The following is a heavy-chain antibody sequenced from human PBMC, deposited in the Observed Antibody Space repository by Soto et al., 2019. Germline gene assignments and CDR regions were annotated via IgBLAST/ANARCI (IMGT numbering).Heavy chain of an antibody. V-gene: IGHV1-18*01. CDR1: GYTFTSYG. CDR2: ISAYNGNT. D-gene: IGHD5-12*01. J-gene: IGHJ6*02. Sequence: QVQLVQSGAEVKKPGASVKVSCKASGYTFTSYGISWVRQAPGQGLEWMGWISAYNGNTNYAQKLQGRVTMTTDTPRSPATMGRGSLRSDNTAVYYVGREEGATIYSSYGWDVGAKGPRSPSP. CDR3: GREEGATIYSSYGWDV.